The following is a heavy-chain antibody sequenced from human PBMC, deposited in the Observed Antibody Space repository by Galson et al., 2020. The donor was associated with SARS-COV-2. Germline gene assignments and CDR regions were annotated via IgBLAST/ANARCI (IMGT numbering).Heavy chain of an antibody. CDR1: GFTITYAW. V-gene: IGHV3-15*07. J-gene: IGHJ4*02. CDR2: VKSNTAGGTT. Sequence: GGSLRLSCAASGFTITYAWMNWVRQLPGKGLEWVGHVKSNTAGGTTDYAAPVKGRFTISRDDSKNMAYLQMNSLKREDTAVYFCSTGYGSDWNVWGQGTLVTVSS. D-gene: IGHD6-19*01. CDR3: STGYGSDWNV.